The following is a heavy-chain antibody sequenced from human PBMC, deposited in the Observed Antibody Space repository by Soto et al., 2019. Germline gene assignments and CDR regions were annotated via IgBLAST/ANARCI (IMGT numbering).Heavy chain of an antibody. D-gene: IGHD6-13*01. CDR1: GFTFSNYA. CDR3: AKGTLVKPPGTRAFDV. V-gene: IGHV3-23*01. Sequence: EVQLLESGGGLVQPGGSLRLSCAASGFTFSNYAMSWVRQAPGMGLEWVSTLGVRSTYYADSVKGRFTISRDNSNTALYLQMNSLRVGDTAVSYCAKGTLVKPPGTRAFDVWGQGTMVIVSS. CDR2: LGVRST. J-gene: IGHJ3*01.